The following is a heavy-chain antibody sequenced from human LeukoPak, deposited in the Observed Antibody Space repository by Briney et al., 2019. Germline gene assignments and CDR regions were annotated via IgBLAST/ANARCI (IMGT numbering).Heavy chain of an antibody. V-gene: IGHV4-34*01. D-gene: IGHD2-2*01. Sequence: SETLSLTCAVYGGSFSGYYWSWIRQPPGKGLEWIGEINHSGSTNYNPSLKSRVTISVDTSKNQFSLKLSSVTAADTAVYYCARYPTRHYYYYYMDVWGKGTTVTVSS. CDR1: GGSFSGYY. J-gene: IGHJ6*03. CDR3: ARYPTRHYYYYYMDV. CDR2: INHSGST.